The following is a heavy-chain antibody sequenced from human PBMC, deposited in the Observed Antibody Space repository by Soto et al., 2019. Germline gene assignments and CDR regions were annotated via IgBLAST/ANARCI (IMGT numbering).Heavy chain of an antibody. D-gene: IGHD4-17*01. J-gene: IGHJ4*02. CDR1: GFTFGAHP. CDR2: ISGYGGST. V-gene: IGHV3-23*01. CDR3: PKQRTTVTTSFDY. Sequence: EVQLLESGGGLVQPGGSLTVSCAASGFTFGAHPMSWVRLAPGKGLEWVSTISGYGGSTYYPDSLKGRFIISRDNSKNTLYLHINTLRAEDTAIYFRPKQRTTVTTSFDYWGQGTLVTVSS.